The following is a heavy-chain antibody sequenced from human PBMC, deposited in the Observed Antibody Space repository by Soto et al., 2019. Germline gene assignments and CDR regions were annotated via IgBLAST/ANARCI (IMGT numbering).Heavy chain of an antibody. J-gene: IGHJ6*03. CDR2: IYSGGST. D-gene: IGHD5-12*01. CDR1: GFTVSSNY. CDR3: ARDVRPTRGYMDA. Sequence: GGSLRLSCAASGFTVSSNYMSWVRQAPGKGLEWVSVIYSGGSTYYADSVKGRFTISRHNSKNTLYLQMNSLRAEDTAVYYCARDVRPTRGYMDAWGKGTTVTVSS. V-gene: IGHV3-53*04.